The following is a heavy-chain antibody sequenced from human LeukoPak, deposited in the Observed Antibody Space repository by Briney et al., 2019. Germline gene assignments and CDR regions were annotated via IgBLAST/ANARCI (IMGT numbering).Heavy chain of an antibody. CDR1: GFTFSSYG. V-gene: IGHV3-23*01. Sequence: PGGSLRLSCAASGFTFSSYGMSWVRRAPGKGPEWVSGISGSGGNTYYADSVKGRFTISRDNSQNTLYLQMNTLRAEDTAVYYCARDQGRFDYWGQGTLVTVSP. J-gene: IGHJ4*02. CDR2: ISGSGGNT. CDR3: ARDQGRFDY.